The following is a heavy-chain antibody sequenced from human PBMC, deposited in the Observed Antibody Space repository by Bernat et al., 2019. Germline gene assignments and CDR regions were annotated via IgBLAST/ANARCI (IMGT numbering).Heavy chain of an antibody. J-gene: IGHJ4*02. CDR2: ISFDGNNK. CDR3: ARGPPQYCSGDGCYLGLDY. V-gene: IGHV3-30-3*01. D-gene: IGHD2-15*01. Sequence: QVQLVESGGGVVQPGRSLRPSCAASGFTFSSYAMHWVRQAPGKGLEWVAAISFDGNNKYYADSVKGRFTISRDNSKSTLFLQMNSLRAEDTAVYYCARGPPQYCSGDGCYLGLDYWGQGALVTVSS. CDR1: GFTFSSYA.